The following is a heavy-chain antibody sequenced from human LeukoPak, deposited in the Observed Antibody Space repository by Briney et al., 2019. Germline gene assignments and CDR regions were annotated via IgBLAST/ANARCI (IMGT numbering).Heavy chain of an antibody. Sequence: GGSLRLSCAASGFTFSSYSMNWVRQAPGKGLEWVSSISSSSSYIYYADSVEGRFTISRDNAKNSLYLQMNSLRAEDTAVYYCARGPSYYYDSSGYQAYFDYWGQGTLVTVSS. CDR2: ISSSSSYI. D-gene: IGHD3-22*01. CDR3: ARGPSYYYDSSGYQAYFDY. CDR1: GFTFSSYS. V-gene: IGHV3-21*01. J-gene: IGHJ4*02.